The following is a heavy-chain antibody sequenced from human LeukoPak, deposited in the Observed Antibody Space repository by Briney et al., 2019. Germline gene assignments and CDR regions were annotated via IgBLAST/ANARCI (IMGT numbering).Heavy chain of an antibody. CDR1: GYTFTGYY. CDR2: INPNSGGT. D-gene: IGHD2-2*01. CDR3: ARAPAVPAAMGYYYYGMDV. Sequence: ASVKVSCKTSGYTFTGYYMHWVRQAPGQGLEWMGWINPNSGGTNYAQKFQGWVTMTRDTSISTAYMELSRLRSDDTAVYYCARAPAVPAAMGYYYYGMDVWGQGTTVTVSS. J-gene: IGHJ6*02. V-gene: IGHV1-2*04.